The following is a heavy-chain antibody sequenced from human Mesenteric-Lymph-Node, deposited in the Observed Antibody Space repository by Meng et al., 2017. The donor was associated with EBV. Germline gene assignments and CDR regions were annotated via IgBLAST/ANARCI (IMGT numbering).Heavy chain of an antibody. CDR1: GESFSGYY. J-gene: IGHJ4*02. CDR3: ARLGNGH. V-gene: IGHV4-34*10. CDR2: INHSGTT. Sequence: QLQLQESGPGLVKPSETLSLTCTVYGESFSGYYWSWIRQPPGKGLEWIGEINHSGTTNYNPSLESRVTISVDTSKNQLSLKLTSLTAADTAVYYCARLGNGHWGQGTLVTVSS.